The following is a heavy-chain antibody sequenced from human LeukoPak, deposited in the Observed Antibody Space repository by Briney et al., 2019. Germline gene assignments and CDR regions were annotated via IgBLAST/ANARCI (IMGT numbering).Heavy chain of an antibody. J-gene: IGHJ4*02. Sequence: SETLSLTCTVSGGSISSSSYYWGWIRQPPGKGLEWIGSIYYSGSTYYNPSLKSRVTISVDTSKNQFSLKLSSVTAADTAVYYCARDKPPSGYYDYYFDYWGQGTLVTVSS. CDR3: ARDKPPSGYYDYYFDY. CDR1: GGSISSSSYY. CDR2: IYYSGST. V-gene: IGHV4-39*07. D-gene: IGHD3-22*01.